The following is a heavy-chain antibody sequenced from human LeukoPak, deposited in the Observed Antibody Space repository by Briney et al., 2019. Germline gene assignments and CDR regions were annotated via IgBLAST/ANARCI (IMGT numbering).Heavy chain of an antibody. CDR3: AKDYRYGSA. D-gene: IGHD6-19*01. CDR2: INVRGDVT. CDR1: GFTFNSFA. Sequence: GGSLRLSCAASGFTFNSFAFTWVRQAPGRGLEWVSAINVRGDVTFYAESVRGRFTISRDNSKNTLYLQMNSLGAEDTALYYCAKDYRYGSAWGPGTLVVVSS. V-gene: IGHV3-23*01. J-gene: IGHJ5*02.